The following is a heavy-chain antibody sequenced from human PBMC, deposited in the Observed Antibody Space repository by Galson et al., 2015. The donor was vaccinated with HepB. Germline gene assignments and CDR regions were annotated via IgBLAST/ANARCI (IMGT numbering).Heavy chain of an antibody. D-gene: IGHD2-15*01. J-gene: IGHJ4*02. Sequence: SLRLSCAASGFTFSRYAMNWVRQAPGKGLEWVSTISGSSGDTYYADSVRGRFTISRDNSKNTLFLQMSNLRAEDTAIYYCAKDQGIRGGTTSFDYWGQGALVTISS. CDR1: GFTFSRYA. V-gene: IGHV3-23*01. CDR2: ISGSSGDT. CDR3: AKDQGIRGGTTSFDY.